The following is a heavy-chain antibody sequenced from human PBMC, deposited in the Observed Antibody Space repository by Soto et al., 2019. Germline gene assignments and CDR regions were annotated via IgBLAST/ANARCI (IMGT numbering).Heavy chain of an antibody. J-gene: IGHJ6*02. CDR3: ARDSQVRGNVRYYYYGMDV. CDR2: IGTAGDT. V-gene: IGHV3-13*01. Sequence: GGSLRLSCAASGFTFSSYDMHWVRQATGKGLEWVSAIGTAGDTYYPGSVKGRFTISRENAKNSLYLQMNSLRAEDTAVYYCARDSQVRGNVRYYYYGMDVWGQGTTVTVSS. CDR1: GFTFSSYD. D-gene: IGHD3-10*01.